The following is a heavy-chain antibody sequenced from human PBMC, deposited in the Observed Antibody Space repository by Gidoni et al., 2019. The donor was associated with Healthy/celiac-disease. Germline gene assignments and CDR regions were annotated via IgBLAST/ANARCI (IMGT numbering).Heavy chain of an antibody. CDR3: ARVWFGELGP. Sequence: QVQLQESGPGLVKPSETLSITCAVSGYSISSGYYWGWIRQTPGKGLEWLGSIYHSGSTYYNPSLKSRVIISVYTSKNQFSLKLSSVTAADTAVYYCARVWFGELGPWGQGTLVTVSS. V-gene: IGHV4-38-2*01. CDR2: IYHSGST. D-gene: IGHD3-10*01. J-gene: IGHJ5*02. CDR1: GYSISSGYY.